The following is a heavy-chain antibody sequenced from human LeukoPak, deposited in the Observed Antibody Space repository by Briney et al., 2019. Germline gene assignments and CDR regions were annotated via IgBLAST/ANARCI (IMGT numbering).Heavy chain of an antibody. Sequence: PSETLSLTCTVSGDSVSSGRYYWSWIRQPPGKGLEWIGYIHYSGSTSYNPSLKSRVTISVDTSKNQFSLKLSSVTAADTAVYYCARGKWMVRGVISVWGQGTLVTVSS. CDR1: GDSVSSGRYY. V-gene: IGHV4-61*01. J-gene: IGHJ4*02. CDR2: IHYSGST. CDR3: ARGKWMVRGVISV. D-gene: IGHD3-10*01.